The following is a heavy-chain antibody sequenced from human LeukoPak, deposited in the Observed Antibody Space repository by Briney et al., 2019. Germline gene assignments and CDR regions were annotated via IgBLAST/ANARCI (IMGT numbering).Heavy chain of an antibody. CDR1: GGSFSGYY. CDR2: INHSGST. Sequence: SETLSLTCAVYGGSFSGYYWSWIRQPPGKGLEWIGGINHSGSTNYNPSLKSRVTISVDTSKNQFSLKLSSVTAADTAGYYCARAGGYDFWSGYPDYYYYMDVWGKGTTVTVSS. D-gene: IGHD3-3*01. J-gene: IGHJ6*03. CDR3: ARAGGYDFWSGYPDYYYYMDV. V-gene: IGHV4-34*01.